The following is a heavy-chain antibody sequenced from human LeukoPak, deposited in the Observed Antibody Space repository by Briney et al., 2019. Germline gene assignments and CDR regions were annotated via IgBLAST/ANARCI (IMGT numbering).Heavy chain of an antibody. Sequence: SETLSLTCTVSGGSISSYYWSWIRQPPGKGLEWIGYIYYSGSTNYNPSLKSRVTISVDTSKNQFSLKLSSVTPADTAVYYCARGYGSGSYGYFDYWGQGTLVTVSS. CDR1: GGSISSYY. CDR3: ARGYGSGSYGYFDY. V-gene: IGHV4-59*01. J-gene: IGHJ4*02. CDR2: IYYSGST. D-gene: IGHD3-10*01.